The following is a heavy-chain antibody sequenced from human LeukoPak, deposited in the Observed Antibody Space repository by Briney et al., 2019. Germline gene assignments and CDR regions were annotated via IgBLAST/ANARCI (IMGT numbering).Heavy chain of an antibody. Sequence: GGSLRLSCAASGFTFSSYGMHWVRQAPGKGLEWVAFIRYDGSNKYYADSVKGRFTISRDNSKNTLYLQMNSLRAEDTAVYYCAKDSGPYSSSLGYWGQGTLVTVSS. D-gene: IGHD6-13*01. CDR1: GFTFSSYG. CDR3: AKDSGPYSSSLGY. J-gene: IGHJ4*02. CDR2: IRYDGSNK. V-gene: IGHV3-30*02.